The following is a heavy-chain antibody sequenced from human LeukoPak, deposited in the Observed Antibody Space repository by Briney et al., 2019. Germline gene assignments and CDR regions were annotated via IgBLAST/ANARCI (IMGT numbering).Heavy chain of an antibody. CDR1: GDSVSSGSYY. J-gene: IGHJ3*02. D-gene: IGHD2-8*01. Sequence: SETLSLTCTVSGDSVSSGSYYWSWIRQPPGKGLELIGYIYYSGSTKYNPSLQSRVTISLDTSKNQFSLRLSSVTAADTAVYYCARIINGAFDIWGQGTMVTVSS. CDR3: ARIINGAFDI. V-gene: IGHV4-61*01. CDR2: IYYSGST.